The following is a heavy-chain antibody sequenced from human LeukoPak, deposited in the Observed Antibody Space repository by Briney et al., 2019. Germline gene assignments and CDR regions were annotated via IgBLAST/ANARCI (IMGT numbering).Heavy chain of an antibody. J-gene: IGHJ4*02. CDR3: ARESNGGYGFDY. D-gene: IGHD5-12*01. CDR2: ISAQNGNT. Sequence: ASVKVSCKASGYTFADYYMQWVRQAPGQGLEWMGWISAQNGNTNYMQQFLGRVTMTRDTSASTAYMELRSLKSDDTAVYYCARESNGGYGFDYWGQGTPVTVAS. V-gene: IGHV1-18*04. CDR1: GYTFADYY.